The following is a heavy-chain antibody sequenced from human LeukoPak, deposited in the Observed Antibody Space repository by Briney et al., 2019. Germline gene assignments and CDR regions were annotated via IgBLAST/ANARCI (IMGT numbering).Heavy chain of an antibody. J-gene: IGHJ3*02. CDR2: IYYSGST. D-gene: IGHD3-22*01. V-gene: IGHV4-39*07. CDR3: ARDKYYYDSSGYAVFDI. Sequence: SETLSLTCTVSGGSISSSSYYWGWIRQPPGKGLEWIGSIYYSGSTYYNPSLKSRVTISVDTSKNQFSLKLSSVTAADTAVYYCARDKYYYDSSGYAVFDIWGQGTMVTVSS. CDR1: GGSISSSSYY.